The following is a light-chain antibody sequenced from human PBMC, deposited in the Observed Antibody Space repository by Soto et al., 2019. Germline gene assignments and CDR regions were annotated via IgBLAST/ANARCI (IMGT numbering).Light chain of an antibody. Sequence: QSALTQPPSGSGSLGHSITFSCTGTGRDVGSYNLVSWYQQHPGKAPKLMIYEGSKRPSGVSNRFSGSKSGNTASLTISGLQAEDEADYYCCSYAGSSLVFGGGTKVTVL. CDR1: GRDVGSYNL. J-gene: IGLJ2*01. V-gene: IGLV2-23*01. CDR2: EGS. CDR3: CSYAGSSLV.